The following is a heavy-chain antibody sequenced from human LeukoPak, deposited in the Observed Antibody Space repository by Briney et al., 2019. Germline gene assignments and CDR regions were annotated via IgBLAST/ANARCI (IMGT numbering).Heavy chain of an antibody. CDR1: GGSVNSGNYY. Sequence: SETLSLTCTVSGGSVNSGNYYWSWIRQPPGKGLEWIGYIYYSGSTNYNPSLKSRITISVDTSKNQFSLKLSSVTAADTAVYYCARGRVRFDPWGQGTLVTVSS. CDR3: ARGRVRFDP. CDR2: IYYSGST. D-gene: IGHD3-10*01. V-gene: IGHV4-61*01. J-gene: IGHJ5*02.